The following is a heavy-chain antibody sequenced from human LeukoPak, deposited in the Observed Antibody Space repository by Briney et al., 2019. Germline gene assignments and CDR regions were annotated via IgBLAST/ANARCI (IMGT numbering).Heavy chain of an antibody. CDR3: VRRSCEYNVYDRHFDF. J-gene: IGHJ4*02. CDR2: ISDDGSIT. CDR1: GFTFSRDW. D-gene: IGHD5/OR15-5a*01. V-gene: IGHV3-74*03. Sequence: SGGSLRLSCAASGFTFSRDWMHWVRQAPGKGLVWVSRISDDGSITTYADSVQGRFTISRDNAKSTVFLQMNSLRVEDTAVYFCVRRSCEYNVYDRHFDFWGQGILVTVSS.